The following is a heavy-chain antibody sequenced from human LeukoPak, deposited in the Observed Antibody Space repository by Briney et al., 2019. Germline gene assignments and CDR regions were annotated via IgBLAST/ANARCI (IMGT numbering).Heavy chain of an antibody. CDR2: IIPIFGTA. CDR1: GGTFSSYA. V-gene: IGHV1-69*05. CDR3: ARGLGVGATNWFDP. Sequence: ASVKVSCKASGGTFSSYAISWVRQAPGQGLEWMGGIIPIFGTANYAQKFQDRVTMTRNTSIATAYMELSSLRSEDTAVYYCARGLGVGATNWFDPWGQGTLVTVSS. D-gene: IGHD1-26*01. J-gene: IGHJ5*02.